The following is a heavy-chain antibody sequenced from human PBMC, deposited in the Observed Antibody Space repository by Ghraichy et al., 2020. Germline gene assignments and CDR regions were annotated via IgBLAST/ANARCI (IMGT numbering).Heavy chain of an antibody. Sequence: SQTLSLTCTVSGGSISSYYWSWIRQPPGKGLEWIGYIYYSGSTNYNPSLKSRVTISVDTSKNQFSLKLSSVTAADTAVYYCARAADSSSWYYYHYGMDVWGQGTTVTVSS. J-gene: IGHJ6*02. CDR1: GGSISSYY. CDR3: ARAADSSSWYYYHYGMDV. D-gene: IGHD6-13*01. CDR2: IYYSGST. V-gene: IGHV4-59*01.